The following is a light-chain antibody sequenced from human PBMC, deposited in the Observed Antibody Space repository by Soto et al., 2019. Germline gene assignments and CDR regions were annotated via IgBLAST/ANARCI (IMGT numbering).Light chain of an antibody. CDR2: AAS. V-gene: IGKV1-27*01. J-gene: IGKJ5*01. CDR3: QKYNSAPFT. Sequence: IRMTQSPSSLSASTGYRFTITCRASQGISSYLAWYQQKPGKVPKLLIYAASTLQSGVPSRFSGSGSGTDFTLTTSSLQPEDVATYYCQKYNSAPFTFAQGTRWRL. CDR1: QGISSY.